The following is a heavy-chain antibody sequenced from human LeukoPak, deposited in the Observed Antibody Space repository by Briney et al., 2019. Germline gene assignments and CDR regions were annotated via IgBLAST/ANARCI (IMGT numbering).Heavy chain of an antibody. V-gene: IGHV3-23*01. CDR1: GFTFSSYA. J-gene: IGHJ4*02. CDR2: ISGSGGST. Sequence: AGGSLRLSCAASGFTFSSYAMNWVRQAPGKGLEWVSGISGSGGSTYHADSVKGRFTISRDNSKNTLYLQMNSLRAEDTAVCYCAAYSDYDGYYFDYWGQGTLVTVSS. D-gene: IGHD5-12*01. CDR3: AAYSDYDGYYFDY.